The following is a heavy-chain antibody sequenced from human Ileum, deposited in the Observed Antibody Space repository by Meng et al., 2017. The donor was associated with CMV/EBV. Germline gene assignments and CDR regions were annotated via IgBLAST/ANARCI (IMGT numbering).Heavy chain of an antibody. Sequence: SETLSLTCTVSGFPISSRYYWAFIRQPPGKGLEWIGMIYHSGTTSYNPSFKSRVTISVDTSKNQFSLNLASVAAADTAIYYCARGLNTVAGALVPYHFDYWGQGTLVTVSS. CDR2: IYHSGTT. CDR1: GFPISSRYY. D-gene: IGHD4-23*01. J-gene: IGHJ4*02. CDR3: ARGLNTVAGALVPYHFDY. V-gene: IGHV4-38-2*02.